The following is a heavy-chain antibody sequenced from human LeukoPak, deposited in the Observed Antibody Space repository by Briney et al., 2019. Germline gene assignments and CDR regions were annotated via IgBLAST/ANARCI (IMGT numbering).Heavy chain of an antibody. D-gene: IGHD1-7*01. V-gene: IGHV1-18*04. CDR2: ISAYNGNT. Sequence: VASVKVSCKASGYTFTGYYMHWVRQAPGQGLEWMGWISAYNGNTNYEQKLQGRVTMTTDTSTSTAYMELRSLRSDDTAVYYCAGTGNWNYDLDYWGQGTLVTVSS. J-gene: IGHJ4*02. CDR1: GYTFTGYY. CDR3: AGTGNWNYDLDY.